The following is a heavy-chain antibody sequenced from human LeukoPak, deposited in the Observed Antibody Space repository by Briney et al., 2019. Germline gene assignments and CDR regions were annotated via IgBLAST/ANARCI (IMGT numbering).Heavy chain of an antibody. CDR2: INHSGST. V-gene: IGHV4-34*01. CDR1: GGSFSGYY. J-gene: IGHJ6*02. CDR3: ARVGTSTIFGVAYGMDV. Sequence: SETLSLTCAVYGGSFSGYYWSWIRQPPGKGLEWIGEINHSGSTNYNPSLKSRVTISVDTSKNQFSLKLSSVTAADTAVYYCARVGTSTIFGVAYGMDVWGQGTTVTVSS. D-gene: IGHD3-3*01.